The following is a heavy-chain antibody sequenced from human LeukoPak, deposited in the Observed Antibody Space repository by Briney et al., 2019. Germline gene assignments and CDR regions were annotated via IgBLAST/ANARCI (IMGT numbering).Heavy chain of an antibody. V-gene: IGHV3-7*01. CDR1: GFTFSSYW. CDR2: IKQDGSEK. CDR3: AREAPSYYYYDSSGYREFDY. J-gene: IGHJ4*02. D-gene: IGHD3-22*01. Sequence: GGSLRLSCAASGFTFSSYWMNWVRQAPGKGLEWVANIKQDGSEKYYVDSVKGRFTISRDNAKNSLYLQMNSLRAEDTAVYYCAREAPSYYYYDSSGYREFDYWGQGTLVTVSS.